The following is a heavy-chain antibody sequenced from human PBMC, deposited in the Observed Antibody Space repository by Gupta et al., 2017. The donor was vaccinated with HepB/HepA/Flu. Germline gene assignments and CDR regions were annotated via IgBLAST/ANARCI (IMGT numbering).Heavy chain of an antibody. D-gene: IGHD1-26*01. CDR2: VNHSGSP. V-gene: IGHV4-34*01. J-gene: IGHJ6*03. CDR1: GGSFSGYY. CDR3: ARGLVYSGSSNLYSDYMDV. Sequence: QVQLQQWGAGLLKPSETLSLTCAVYGGSFSGYYWSWIRQPPGKGLEWIGEVNHSGSPNYNPSLKSRVTISVDTSKNQFSLKLTSVTAADTAVYYCARGLVYSGSSNLYSDYMDVWGTGTTVTVSS.